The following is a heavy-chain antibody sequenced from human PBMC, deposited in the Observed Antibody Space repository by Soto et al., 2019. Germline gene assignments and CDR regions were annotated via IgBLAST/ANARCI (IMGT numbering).Heavy chain of an antibody. D-gene: IGHD5-18*01. Sequence: PSETLSLTCTVSGGSISSGDYYWSWIRQPPGKGLEWIGYIYYSGSTYYNPSLKSRVTISVDTSKNQFSLKLSSVTAADTAVYYCARKSVDTAMVYYFDYWGRGTLVTVSS. CDR2: IYYSGST. CDR1: GGSISSGDYY. CDR3: ARKSVDTAMVYYFDY. J-gene: IGHJ4*02. V-gene: IGHV4-30-4*01.